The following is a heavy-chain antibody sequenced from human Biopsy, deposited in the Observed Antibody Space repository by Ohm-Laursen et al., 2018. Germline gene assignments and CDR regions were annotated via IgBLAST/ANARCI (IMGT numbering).Heavy chain of an antibody. CDR3: ARDRGYYSDRTVPGYFDL. CDR1: GDSISGYY. Sequence: TLSLTCTVSGDSISGYYWSWIRQPPGRGLEWIGYVYYTGSTNYNPSLQSRVTISVDTSKNHFSLRLRSVTPADTAIYYRARDRGYYSDRTVPGYFDLWGRGTLVTVSS. J-gene: IGHJ2*01. V-gene: IGHV4-59*01. CDR2: VYYTGST. D-gene: IGHD3-22*01.